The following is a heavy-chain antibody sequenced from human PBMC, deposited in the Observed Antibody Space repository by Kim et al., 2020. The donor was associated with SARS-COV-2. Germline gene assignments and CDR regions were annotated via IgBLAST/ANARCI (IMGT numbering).Heavy chain of an antibody. CDR1: GGSISSYY. Sequence: SETLSLTCTVSGGSISSYYWSWIRQPPGKGLEWIGYIYYSGSTNYNPSLKSRVTISVDTSKNQFSLKLSSVTAADTAVYYCVGIAVAGTDYWGQGTLVTV. V-gene: IGHV4-59*08. CDR2: IYYSGST. CDR3: VGIAVAGTDY. D-gene: IGHD6-19*01. J-gene: IGHJ4*02.